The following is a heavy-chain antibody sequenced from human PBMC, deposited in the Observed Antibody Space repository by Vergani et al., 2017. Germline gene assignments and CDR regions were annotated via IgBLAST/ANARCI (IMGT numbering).Heavy chain of an antibody. Sequence: QVQLVQSGAEVKKPGASVKVSCKASGYTFTGYYMHWVRQAPGQGLEWMGWFNPNSGGTNYAQKFQGWVTMTRDTSISTAYMELSRLRSDDTAVYYCARAIGRGGGDYGMDVWGQGTTVTVSS. D-gene: IGHD3-16*01. J-gene: IGHJ6*02. CDR2: FNPNSGGT. CDR3: ARAIGRGGGDYGMDV. CDR1: GYTFTGYY. V-gene: IGHV1-2*04.